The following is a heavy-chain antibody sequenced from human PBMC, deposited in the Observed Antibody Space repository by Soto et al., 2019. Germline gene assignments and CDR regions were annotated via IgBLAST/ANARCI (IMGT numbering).Heavy chain of an antibody. D-gene: IGHD6-13*01. J-gene: IGHJ6*02. Sequence: GESLKISCKGSGNSFGCYWIAWVRQVPGKGLEWMGIISPGDSDTRYSPSFQGQVTISVDKSITTAYLQWSSLKASDTAMYYCGTAAGTGFSYYYGMDVWGQGTTVTVSS. CDR1: GNSFGCYW. V-gene: IGHV5-51*01. CDR3: GTAAGTGFSYYYGMDV. CDR2: ISPGDSDT.